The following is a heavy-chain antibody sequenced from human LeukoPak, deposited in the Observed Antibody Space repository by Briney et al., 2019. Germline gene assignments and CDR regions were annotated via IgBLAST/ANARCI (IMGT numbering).Heavy chain of an antibody. Sequence: GASVKVSCKASGYTFTAYYVHWVRQAPGQGLEWMGWISAYNGNTDYAQKLQGRVTMTTDTSTSTAYMELRSLRSDDTAVYYCARDGQWLVVQFDYWGQGTLVTVSS. CDR3: ARDGQWLVVQFDY. V-gene: IGHV1-18*04. CDR2: ISAYNGNT. J-gene: IGHJ4*02. D-gene: IGHD6-19*01. CDR1: GYTFTAYY.